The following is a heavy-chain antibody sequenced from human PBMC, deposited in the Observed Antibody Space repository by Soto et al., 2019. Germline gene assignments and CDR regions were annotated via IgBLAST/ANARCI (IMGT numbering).Heavy chain of an antibody. Sequence: QVQLQESGPGLVKPSETLSLTCTVSGGSISSYYWSWIRQPPGKGLEWIGYIYYSGSTNYNPSLKSRVTISVDTSKNQFSLKLSSVTAADTAVYYCARERYDSSGWGDWGQGTLGTVSS. V-gene: IGHV4-59*01. CDR2: IYYSGST. CDR3: ARERYDSSGWGD. J-gene: IGHJ4*02. D-gene: IGHD3-22*01. CDR1: GGSISSYY.